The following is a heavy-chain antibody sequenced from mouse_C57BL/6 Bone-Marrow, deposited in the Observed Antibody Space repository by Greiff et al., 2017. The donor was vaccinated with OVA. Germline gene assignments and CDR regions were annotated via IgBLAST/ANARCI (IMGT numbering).Heavy chain of an antibody. CDR3: TIYYYGSSYDY. Sequence: EVQLQQSGAELVRPGASVKLSCTASGFNIQDYYMHWVKQRPEQGLEWIGRIDPEDGDTEYAPKFQGKATMTADTSSNTAYLQLSSLTSEDTAVYYCTIYYYGSSYDYWGQGTTLTVSS. CDR2: IDPEDGDT. V-gene: IGHV14-1*01. CDR1: GFNIQDYY. J-gene: IGHJ2*01. D-gene: IGHD1-1*01.